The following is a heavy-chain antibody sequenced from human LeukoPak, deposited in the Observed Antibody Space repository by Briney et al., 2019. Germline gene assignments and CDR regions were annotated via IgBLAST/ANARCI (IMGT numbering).Heavy chain of an antibody. J-gene: IGHJ6*01. V-gene: IGHV4-31*03. D-gene: IGHD5-24*01. CDR2: IYYSGST. Sequence: PSETLSLTCTVSGGSISSGGYYWSWIRQHPGKCLEWIGYIYYSGSTYYNPSLKSRVTISVDTSKDQFSLKLSSVTAADTAVYYCARDSGKLEMATKLPYYYYYGMDVWGQGTTVTVSS. CDR3: ARDSGKLEMATKLPYYYYYGMDV. CDR1: GGSISSGGYY.